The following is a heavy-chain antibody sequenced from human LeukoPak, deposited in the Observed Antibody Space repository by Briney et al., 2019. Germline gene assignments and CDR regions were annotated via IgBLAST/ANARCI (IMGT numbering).Heavy chain of an antibody. D-gene: IGHD6-19*01. Sequence: GGSLRLSCAASGFTFSSYGMHWVRQAPGKGLEWVAVIPYDGSNKYYADSVKGRFTISRDNSKNTLYLQMNSLRAEDTAVYYCAKDGGGWTGFDYWGQGTLVTVSS. J-gene: IGHJ4*02. CDR3: AKDGGGWTGFDY. CDR1: GFTFSSYG. CDR2: IPYDGSNK. V-gene: IGHV3-30*18.